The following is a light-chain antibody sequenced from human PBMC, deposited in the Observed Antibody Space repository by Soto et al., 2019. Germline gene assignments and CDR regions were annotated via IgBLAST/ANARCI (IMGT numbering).Light chain of an antibody. Sequence: GDRVTISCRTSQGFGSPLAWYQQKSGKVPKLLIYAASTLQSGVPSRFSGSRSGTDFTLTISSLQPEDVATYYCQNHNNAPWTFGQGTKVDIK. V-gene: IGKV1-27*01. J-gene: IGKJ1*01. CDR1: QGFGSP. CDR3: QNHNNAPWT. CDR2: AAS.